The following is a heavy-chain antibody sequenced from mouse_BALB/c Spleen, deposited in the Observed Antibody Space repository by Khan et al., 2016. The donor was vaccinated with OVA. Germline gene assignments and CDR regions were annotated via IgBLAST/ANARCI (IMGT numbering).Heavy chain of an antibody. CDR3: VNHCSSSAWFSY. CDR2: INPSTGYT. Sequence: QVQLQQSGAELAKPGASVKMSCRASGYTFTNYWMNWVKQRPGPGLEWIGYINPSTGYTEYNQTFKNKATLTADKSSSPAYMQLSSLTSEDSAVYYCVNHCSSSAWFSYWGQGTLVTVSA. J-gene: IGHJ3*01. CDR1: GYTFTNYW. D-gene: IGHD1-1*01. V-gene: IGHV1-7*01.